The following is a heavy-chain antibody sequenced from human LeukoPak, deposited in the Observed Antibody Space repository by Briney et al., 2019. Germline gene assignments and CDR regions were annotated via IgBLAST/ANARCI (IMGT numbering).Heavy chain of an antibody. D-gene: IGHD3-10*01. J-gene: IGHJ4*02. V-gene: IGHV3-53*01. CDR1: GFTVSSNY. CDR3: ARVGSGYYFDY. CDR2: LYSGGTT. Sequence: GGSLRLSCAASGFTVSSNYMSWVRQTPGKGPEWVSVLYSGGTTYYTDSVKGRFTISRDNSKNTLYLQMNSLRAEDTAVYYCARVGSGYYFDYWGQGTLVTVSS.